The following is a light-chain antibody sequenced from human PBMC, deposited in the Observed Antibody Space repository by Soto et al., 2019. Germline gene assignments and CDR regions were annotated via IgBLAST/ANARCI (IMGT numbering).Light chain of an antibody. V-gene: IGKV3-11*01. J-gene: IGKJ3*01. Sequence: EIVLTQSPATLSLSPGERATLSCRASQSLFSSLAWFQQKQGKAPRLLINVQSNRATGIPARFSGSGSGTDFTLTISSLEPEDFEIYYCQQRRNLPWTFGPGTKVDIK. CDR2: VQS. CDR1: QSLFSS. CDR3: QQRRNLPWT.